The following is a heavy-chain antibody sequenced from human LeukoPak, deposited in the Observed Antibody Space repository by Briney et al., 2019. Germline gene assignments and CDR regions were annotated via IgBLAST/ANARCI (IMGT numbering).Heavy chain of an antibody. CDR3: ARDQSLEWLLSGDGFDI. CDR2: ISAYNGNT. D-gene: IGHD3-3*01. CDR1: GYTFTSFG. V-gene: IGHV1-18*01. J-gene: IGHJ3*02. Sequence: ASVKVSCKASGYTFTSFGISWVRQAPGLGLEWMGWISAYNGNTHYVQKLQGRVTMTTDTSTDTAYMELSSLRSEDTAVYYCARDQSLEWLLSGDGFDIWGQGTLVTVSS.